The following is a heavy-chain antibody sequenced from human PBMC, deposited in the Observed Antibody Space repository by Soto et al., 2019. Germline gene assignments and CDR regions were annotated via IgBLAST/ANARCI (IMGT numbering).Heavy chain of an antibody. CDR2: IAETGSST. J-gene: IGHJ4*02. D-gene: IGHD3-10*01. CDR1: GLNFNGYT. V-gene: IGHV3-23*01. Sequence: EVQLLESGRGLVQPGGSLRLSCATSGLNFNGYTMSWVRQAPGQGLEWVSGIAETGSSTYYADSVKGRFTISRDNSENTLYLQMNNLRAEDTAIYYCAKPVYGSGSPDYWGQGTLVTVSS. CDR3: AKPVYGSGSPDY.